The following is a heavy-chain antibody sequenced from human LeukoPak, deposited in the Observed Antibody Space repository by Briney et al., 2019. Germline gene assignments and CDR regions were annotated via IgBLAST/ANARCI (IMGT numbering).Heavy chain of an antibody. CDR1: GYTFTSYG. D-gene: IGHD1-26*01. Sequence: ASVKVSCKASGYTFTSYGISWVRQAPGQGLEWMGWISAYNGNTNYAQKLQGRVTLTTDTSTSTAYMELRSLRSDDTAVYYCARAGRRWELHVLDYWGQGTLVTVSS. J-gene: IGHJ4*02. CDR3: ARAGRRWELHVLDY. CDR2: ISAYNGNT. V-gene: IGHV1-18*01.